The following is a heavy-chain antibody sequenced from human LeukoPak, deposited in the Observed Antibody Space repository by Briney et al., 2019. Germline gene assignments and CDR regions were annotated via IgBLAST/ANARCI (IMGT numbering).Heavy chain of an antibody. CDR3: TRDLMDYDVSTGLHHYYMDV. V-gene: IGHV3-74*01. CDR1: GFTFSSYS. J-gene: IGHJ6*02. Sequence: GGSLRLSCAASGFTFSSYSMNWVRQAPGKGLEWVSRINGDGRNINYADSVRGRFTISRDNAKNTLYLQMNTLRVEDTAVYYCTRDLMDYDVSTGLHHYYMDVWGQGTTVTVSS. CDR2: INGDGRNI. D-gene: IGHD3-9*01.